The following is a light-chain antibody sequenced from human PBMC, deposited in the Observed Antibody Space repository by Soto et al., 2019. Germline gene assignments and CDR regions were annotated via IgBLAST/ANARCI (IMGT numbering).Light chain of an antibody. V-gene: IGKV1-8*01. Sequence: AIRMTQSPSSFSASTGDRVTITCRASQDISSYLAWYQQKPGKAPNLLIYAGSALQSGVPSRFSGSGSGTESTLTISSLQSEDFATYYCQQYYSYPFTFGGGTKVDIK. CDR1: QDISSY. CDR3: QQYYSYPFT. CDR2: AGS. J-gene: IGKJ4*01.